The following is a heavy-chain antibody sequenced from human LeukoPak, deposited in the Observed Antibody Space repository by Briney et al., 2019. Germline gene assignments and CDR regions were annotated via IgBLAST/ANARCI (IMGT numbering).Heavy chain of an antibody. Sequence: GGSLRLSCAAFGFSVSDNYMSWVRQAPGKGLEWVSIIYGDGIKKYADSVKGRFSISRDNSKSTVDLQMNDLRVEDTAVYYCARDTHTRMRADYWGQGTLVTVSS. D-gene: IGHD5-18*01. CDR1: GFSVSDNY. CDR2: IYGDGIK. V-gene: IGHV3-66*01. J-gene: IGHJ4*02. CDR3: ARDTHTRMRADY.